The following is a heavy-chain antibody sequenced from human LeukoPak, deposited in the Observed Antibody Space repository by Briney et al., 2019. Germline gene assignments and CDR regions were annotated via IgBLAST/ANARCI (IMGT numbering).Heavy chain of an antibody. D-gene: IGHD6-13*01. Sequence: PGGSLRLSCAASGFTVSSNYMSWVRQAPGKGLEWVSSISRSATTIYYADSVKGRFTISRDNAKNSLYLQMNSLRAEDTAVYFCARVGALSSSWLLYWGQGTLVTVSS. J-gene: IGHJ4*02. CDR1: GFTVSSNY. CDR2: ISRSATTI. CDR3: ARVGALSSSWLLY. V-gene: IGHV3-11*04.